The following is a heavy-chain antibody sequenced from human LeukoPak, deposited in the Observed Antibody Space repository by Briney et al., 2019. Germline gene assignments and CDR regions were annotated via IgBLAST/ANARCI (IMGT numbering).Heavy chain of an antibody. J-gene: IGHJ1*01. CDR1: GYTFTSYD. D-gene: IGHD6-13*01. V-gene: IGHV7-4-1*02. CDR2: VNTNTGNP. Sequence: ASVKVSCKASGYTFTSYDINWVRQAPGQGLEWMGWVNTNTGNPTYAQGFTGRFVFSLDTSVSTAYLQINSLKAEDTAVYYCARETGYSSTWFLHHWGQGTLVTVSS. CDR3: ARETGYSSTWFLHH.